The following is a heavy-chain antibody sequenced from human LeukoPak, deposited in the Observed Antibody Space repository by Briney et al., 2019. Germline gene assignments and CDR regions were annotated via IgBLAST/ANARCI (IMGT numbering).Heavy chain of an antibody. J-gene: IGHJ3*02. Sequence: GGSLRLSCAASGFTFSSYGMHWVRQAPGKGLEWVAFIRYDGSNKYYADSVKGRFTISRDNSKNTLYLQMNSLGAEDTAVYYCARDSPYSDYLIGGAFNIWGQGTMVTVSS. V-gene: IGHV3-30*02. CDR2: IRYDGSNK. CDR3: ARDSPYSDYLIGGAFNI. D-gene: IGHD4-11*01. CDR1: GFTFSSYG.